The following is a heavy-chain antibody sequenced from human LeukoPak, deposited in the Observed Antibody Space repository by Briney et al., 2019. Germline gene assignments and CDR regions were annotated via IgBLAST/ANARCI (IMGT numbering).Heavy chain of an antibody. V-gene: IGHV1-8*03. Sequence: GASVKVSCKASGYTFTSYDINWVRQATGQGLEWMGWMNPNSGNTGYAQKFQGRVTITRNTSISTAYMELSSLRSEDTAVYYCALYCSSTSCSPDFDYWGQGTLVTVSS. J-gene: IGHJ4*02. CDR2: MNPNSGNT. CDR3: ALYCSSTSCSPDFDY. CDR1: GYTFTSYD. D-gene: IGHD2-2*01.